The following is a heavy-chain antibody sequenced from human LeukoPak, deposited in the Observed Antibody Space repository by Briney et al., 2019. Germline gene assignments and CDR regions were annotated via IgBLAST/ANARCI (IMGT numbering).Heavy chain of an antibody. J-gene: IGHJ5*02. Sequence: ASVKVSCKTSGYSFTDYYMHWVRQAPGQGLEWMGWINPYSGGTSSAQKFQGRVTMTRDTSISTVYMQVNWLTSDDTAIYYCARADRLHGGPYLIGPWGQGTLVTVSS. CDR3: ARADRLHGGPYLIGP. CDR1: GYSFTDYY. D-gene: IGHD3-16*01. V-gene: IGHV1-2*02. CDR2: INPYSGGT.